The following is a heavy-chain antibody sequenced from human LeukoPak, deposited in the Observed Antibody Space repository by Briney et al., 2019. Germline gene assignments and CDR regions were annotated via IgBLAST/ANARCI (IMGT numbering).Heavy chain of an antibody. CDR3: ARDAVLGSGSDN. CDR1: GFTVSSNY. Sequence: GGSLRLSCAASGFTVSSNYMSWVRQAPGKGLEWVSVIYSDGSTYYADSVEGRFTISRDNSKNTLYLQMNNLRAEDTAVYYCARDAVLGSGSDNWGQGTLVTVSS. CDR2: IYSDGST. D-gene: IGHD3-10*01. V-gene: IGHV3-53*01. J-gene: IGHJ4*02.